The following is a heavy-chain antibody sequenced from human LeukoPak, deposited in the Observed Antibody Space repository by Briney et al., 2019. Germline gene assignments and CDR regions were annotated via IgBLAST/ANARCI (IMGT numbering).Heavy chain of an antibody. CDR3: ARVPRSYYYYYYMDV. CDR1: GGSINNYY. J-gene: IGHJ6*03. Sequence: SETLSLTCTVSGGSINNYYWSWIRQPPGKGLEWIGYIYYSGSTDYNPSLKSRVTISVDTFKNQFSLKLNSVTAADTAVYYCARVPRSYYYYYYMDVWGKGTTVTVSS. CDR2: IYYSGST. V-gene: IGHV4-59*01.